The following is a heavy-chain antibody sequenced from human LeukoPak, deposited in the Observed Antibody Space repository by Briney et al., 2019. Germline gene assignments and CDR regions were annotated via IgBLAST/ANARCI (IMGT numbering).Heavy chain of an antibody. CDR2: IYYSGST. CDR3: ARARIAVAVGVYYFDY. D-gene: IGHD6-19*01. Sequence: PSETLSLTCTVSGGSISSYYWSWLRQPPGKGLEWIGYIYYSGSTNYNPSLKSRVTISVDTSKNQFSLKLSSVTAADTAVYYCARARIAVAVGVYYFDYWGQGTLVTVSS. J-gene: IGHJ4*02. V-gene: IGHV4-59*01. CDR1: GGSISSYY.